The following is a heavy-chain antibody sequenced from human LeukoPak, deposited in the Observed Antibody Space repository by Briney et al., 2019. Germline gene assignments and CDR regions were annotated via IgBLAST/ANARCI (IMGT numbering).Heavy chain of an antibody. CDR1: GYTFTSYG. CDR3: ERGDSSGYPVYFDY. Sequence: ASVKVSCKASGYTFTSYGISWVRQAPGQGLEWMGWISAYSGNTNFAQKLQGRVTMNTDTYTSTAYMELRSLRYDDTDVYYCERGDSSGYPVYFDYWGQGTLVTVSS. D-gene: IGHD3-22*01. V-gene: IGHV1-18*01. CDR2: ISAYSGNT. J-gene: IGHJ4*02.